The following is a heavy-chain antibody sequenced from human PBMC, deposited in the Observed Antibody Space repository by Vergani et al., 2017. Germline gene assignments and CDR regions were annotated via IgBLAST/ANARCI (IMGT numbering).Heavy chain of an antibody. CDR3: ARGENYYQYYYETSYYQYDY. J-gene: IGHJ4*02. CDR1: GYTFEKYG. CDR2: ISARNSNT. V-gene: IGHV1-18*01. Sequence: QVQLVQSGTEVKKPGASVKLSCKASGYTFEKYGINWVRQAPGQGLEWMGWISARNSNTKFAWKFQGRVSMTTETSTSTAYLELRSLRSDDTAVYYSARGENYYQYYYETSYYQYDYWGQGTLVTVSS. D-gene: IGHD3-22*01.